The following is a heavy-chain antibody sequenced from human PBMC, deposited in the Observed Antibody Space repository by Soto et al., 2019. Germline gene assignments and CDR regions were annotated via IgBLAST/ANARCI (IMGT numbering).Heavy chain of an antibody. Sequence: EVQLVESGGGLVQPGGSLRLSCAASGFNFNSYWMQWGRHAPGKGLEWVSRIDGDEDSTTNYADSVKGRFTISRDNVKTTLYLEMNSLRAEDTAVYYCVRDSHGAYWGQGTLVTVSS. J-gene: IGHJ4*02. CDR3: VRDSHGAY. D-gene: IGHD4-17*01. CDR2: IDGDEDSTT. CDR1: GFNFNSYW. V-gene: IGHV3-74*01.